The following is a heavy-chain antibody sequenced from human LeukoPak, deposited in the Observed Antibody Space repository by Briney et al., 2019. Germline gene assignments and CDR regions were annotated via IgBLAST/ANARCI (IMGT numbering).Heavy chain of an antibody. CDR1: GIIFTGYC. Sequence: PGGSLRLSCAASGIIFTGYCHWVRQAPGKGLVWVSLIRSDGSSTTYADSVKGRFTISRDSAKNTLYLQMNSLRVEDTAVYYCAPIGAGYWGQGTLVTVSS. V-gene: IGHV3-74*03. D-gene: IGHD4/OR15-4a*01. CDR2: IRSDGSST. CDR3: APIGAGY. J-gene: IGHJ4*02.